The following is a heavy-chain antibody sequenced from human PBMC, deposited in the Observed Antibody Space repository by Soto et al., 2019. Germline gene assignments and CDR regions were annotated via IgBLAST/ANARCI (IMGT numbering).Heavy chain of an antibody. CDR3: ARATSIVVSQYVQH. D-gene: IGHD3-22*01. V-gene: IGHV4-30-4*01. Sequence: QVQLQASGPGLVKPSQTLSLTCTVSGGSISSGDYFWSWIRHPPGYALEWIGYIYYSGTTSYNPSLKSLVTISIDTSKKQFALKLRSVTAADTAFYHWARATSIVVSQYVQHWGQGTLVTGSS. J-gene: IGHJ1*01. CDR2: IYYSGTT. CDR1: GGSISSGDYF.